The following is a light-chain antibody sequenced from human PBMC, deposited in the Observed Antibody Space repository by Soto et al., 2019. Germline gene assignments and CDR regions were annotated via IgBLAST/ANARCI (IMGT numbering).Light chain of an antibody. CDR2: GAS. V-gene: IGKV3-15*01. Sequence: EIVMTQSPATLSVSPGERATLSCRASQSVSSNLAWYQQKPGQAPRLLIYGASTRATGIPARFIGSGSGTEFTLTISSLQSEDFAVYYCQQYNNWPYTFGQGTKLEI. CDR3: QQYNNWPYT. J-gene: IGKJ2*01. CDR1: QSVSSN.